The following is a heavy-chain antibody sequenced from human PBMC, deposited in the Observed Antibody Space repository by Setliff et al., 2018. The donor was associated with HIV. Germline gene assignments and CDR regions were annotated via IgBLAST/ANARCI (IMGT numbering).Heavy chain of an antibody. CDR2: ISYDGNNK. J-gene: IGHJ4*02. Sequence: GGSLRLSCAASGFTFSSYGMHWVRQAPGKGLEWVAVISYDGNNKYYADSVKGRFTISRDNSKNTVYLQMNILRAEDTAVYYCAKDGSHFWSGSPDYWGQGTLVTVSS. CDR3: AKDGSHFWSGSPDY. CDR1: GFTFSSYG. D-gene: IGHD3-3*01. V-gene: IGHV3-30*18.